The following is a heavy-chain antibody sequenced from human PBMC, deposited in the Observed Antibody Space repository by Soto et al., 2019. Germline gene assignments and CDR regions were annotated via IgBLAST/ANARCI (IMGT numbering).Heavy chain of an antibody. CDR1: EFTFSIFD. Sequence: EVHLLESGGGLVQPGGSLRLSCAASEFTFSIFDMSWVCQAPGKGLEWVSMTSDSGDRTYYAGSVRGRFTMSRDNSKNTVYLQMDSLRADDTAVYYCIKGGWLDYWGQGTLVTVSS. CDR2: TSDSGDRT. D-gene: IGHD5-12*01. V-gene: IGHV3-23*01. J-gene: IGHJ4*02. CDR3: IKGGWLDY.